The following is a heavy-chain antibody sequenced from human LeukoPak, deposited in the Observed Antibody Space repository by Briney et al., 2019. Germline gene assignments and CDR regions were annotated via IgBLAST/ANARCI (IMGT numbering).Heavy chain of an antibody. CDR3: ATSRYCSTTICYFDY. Sequence: SVKVSCKASGGTISSHVIGWVRQAPGQGLEGLGGIIPIFSIPSYAPMFQGRVTITADESMSTVHMELSSLRSEDTAVYYCATSRYCSTTICYFDYWGQGTLVTVSS. CDR2: IIPIFSIP. J-gene: IGHJ4*02. D-gene: IGHD2-2*01. V-gene: IGHV1-69*13. CDR1: GGTISSHV.